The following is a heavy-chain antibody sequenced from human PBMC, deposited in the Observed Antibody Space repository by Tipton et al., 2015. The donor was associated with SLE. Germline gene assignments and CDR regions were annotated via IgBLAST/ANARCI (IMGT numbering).Heavy chain of an antibody. CDR2: LYYSGST. D-gene: IGHD3-10*01. J-gene: IGHJ4*02. CDR3: ASSTTRSYYGSFEY. V-gene: IGHV4-39*07. Sequence: TLSLTCIVSGGSISSSSTYWGWIRQPPGKGLEWIGSLYYSGSTYYNPSLKSRVTMSVDTSKNQFSLKLSSVTAADTAVYYCASSTTRSYYGSFEYWGQGTLVTVSS. CDR1: GGSISSSSTY.